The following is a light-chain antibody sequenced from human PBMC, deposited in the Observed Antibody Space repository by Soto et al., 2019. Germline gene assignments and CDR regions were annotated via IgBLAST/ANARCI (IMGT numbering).Light chain of an antibody. V-gene: IGLV1-51*01. CDR2: DTS. J-gene: IGLJ1*01. CDR1: SSNIANNY. Sequence: QSVLTQPPSVSAAPGQRVTISCSGSSSNIANNYVSWFQQVPGTAPKLLIYDTSQRLSGIPDRFSGSKSGTSATLGITGLQTGDEDDYYCGTWDSSLNAYVFGSGTKV. CDR3: GTWDSSLNAYV.